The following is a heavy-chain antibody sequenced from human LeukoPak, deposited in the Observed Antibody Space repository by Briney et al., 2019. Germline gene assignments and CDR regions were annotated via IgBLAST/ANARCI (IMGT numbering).Heavy chain of an antibody. CDR3: ARGGDYYYDSSGYYSVPFDY. CDR2: IYYSGST. Sequence: SQTLSLTCTVSGGSISTGGYYWSSICQHPGEGLWWIGYIYYSGSTSYNPSLKSRVTISVDTPKNQFSLKLSSVTAADTPVYYCARGGDYYYDSSGYYSVPFDYWGQGTLVTVSS. J-gene: IGHJ4*02. CDR1: GGSISTGGYY. V-gene: IGHV4-31*03. D-gene: IGHD3-22*01.